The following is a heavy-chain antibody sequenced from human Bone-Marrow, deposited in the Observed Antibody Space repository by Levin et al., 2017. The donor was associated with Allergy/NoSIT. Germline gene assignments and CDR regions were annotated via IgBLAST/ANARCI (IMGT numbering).Heavy chain of an antibody. Sequence: SETLSLTCTVSGGSISSYYWSWIRQPPGKGLEWIGYIYYSGSTNYNPSLKSRVTISVDTSKNQFSLKLSCVTAADTAVYYCARVACVVAARPCWFDPWGQGTLVTVSS. CDR2: IYYSGST. J-gene: IGHJ5*02. CDR3: ARVACVVAARPCWFDP. D-gene: IGHD6-6*01. V-gene: IGHV4-59*01. CDR1: GGSISSYY.